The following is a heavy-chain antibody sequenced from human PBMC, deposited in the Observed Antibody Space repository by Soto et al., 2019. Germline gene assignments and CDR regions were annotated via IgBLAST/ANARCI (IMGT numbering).Heavy chain of an antibody. CDR2: LSGSDGRT. D-gene: IGHD3-22*01. CDR1: GFTFSSSG. Sequence: EVQLLESGGGLVQPGGSLRLSCAASGFTFSSSGMSWVRQPLGKGLEWISGLSGSDGRTTYADSVKGRFTISRDTSKNTLYLQMDSLRVEDTAVYYCAKDSGYDSTDWGQGTLVTVSS. V-gene: IGHV3-23*01. J-gene: IGHJ4*02. CDR3: AKDSGYDSTD.